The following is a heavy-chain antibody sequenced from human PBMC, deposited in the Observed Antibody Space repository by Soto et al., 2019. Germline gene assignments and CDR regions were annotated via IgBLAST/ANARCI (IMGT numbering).Heavy chain of an antibody. V-gene: IGHV3-23*01. CDR3: AKMRGMQVWDYSLDY. CDR1: GFTFSSFA. J-gene: IGHJ4*02. Sequence: EVQLLESGGDLVQPGGSLRLSCAASGFTFSSFAMSWVRQAPGKGLEWVSRVFGDGGGPDYADSMKGRFTISRDNSKNTLYLQMSSLRVEDSAVYYCAKMRGMQVWDYSLDYWGQGTLVTVSS. CDR2: VFGDGGGP. D-gene: IGHD2-21*01.